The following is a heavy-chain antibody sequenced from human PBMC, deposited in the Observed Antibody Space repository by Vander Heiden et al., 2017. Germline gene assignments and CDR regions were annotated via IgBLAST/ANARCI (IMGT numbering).Heavy chain of an antibody. V-gene: IGHV3-33*01. CDR1: GFTFSTYG. CDR3: ARDSGDSSGYHDAFDI. J-gene: IGHJ3*02. D-gene: IGHD3-22*01. CDR2: IWYDGTNK. Sequence: QVQLVESGGGLAQPGRSLRLSCAASGFTFSTYGMPWVRQAPGKGLEWVAVIWYDGTNKYYADSVKGRFTISRDSSKNTLYLQMNSLRADDTAVYYCARDSGDSSGYHDAFDIWGQGTMVTVSS.